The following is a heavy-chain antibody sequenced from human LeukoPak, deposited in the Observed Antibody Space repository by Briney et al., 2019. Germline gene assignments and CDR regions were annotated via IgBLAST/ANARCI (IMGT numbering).Heavy chain of an antibody. CDR1: GFTFSSYG. J-gene: IGHJ4*02. CDR3: TKEAATGSRYSFDY. Sequence: GGSLRLSCAASGFTFSSYGMHWVRQAPGKGLEWVAVVSDDGGTVYYAESVKGRFTIARDNSKNTLYLQMNSLRADDTAVFYCTKEAATGSRYSFDYWGQGTLVTVSS. D-gene: IGHD1-1*01. V-gene: IGHV3-30*18. CDR2: VSDDGGTV.